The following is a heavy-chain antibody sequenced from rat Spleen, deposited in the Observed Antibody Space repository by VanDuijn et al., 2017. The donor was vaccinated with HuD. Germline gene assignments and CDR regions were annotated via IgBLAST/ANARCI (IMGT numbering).Heavy chain of an antibody. J-gene: IGHJ4*01. Sequence: EVQLVESGGGLVQPGRSLKLSCAASGFTFSNYGMAWVRQAPTKGLEWVATLSYDGTTTYYRDSVKGRFTIPRDVAKSTLFLQMDSLRSEDTATYYCARSGIYYYDGYYVMDAWGQGASVTVSS. CDR1: GFTFSNYG. D-gene: IGHD1-12*02. V-gene: IGHV5-29*01. CDR3: ARSGIYYYDGYYVMDA. CDR2: LSYDGTTT.